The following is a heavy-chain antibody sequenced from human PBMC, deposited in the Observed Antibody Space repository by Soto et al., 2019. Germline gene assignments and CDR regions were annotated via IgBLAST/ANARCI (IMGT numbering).Heavy chain of an antibody. D-gene: IGHD6-19*01. CDR3: AVPAASVAGASGSYYYYGMDV. Sequence: SETLSLTCTVSGGSISSSSYYWGWIRQPPGKGLEWIGYIYYSGSPYYNPSLKSRVTISVDTSKNQFSLKLSSVTAADTAVYYCAVPAASVAGASGSYYYYGMDVWGQGTTVTVS. J-gene: IGHJ6*02. CDR2: IYYSGSP. V-gene: IGHV4-39*01. CDR1: GGSISSSSYY.